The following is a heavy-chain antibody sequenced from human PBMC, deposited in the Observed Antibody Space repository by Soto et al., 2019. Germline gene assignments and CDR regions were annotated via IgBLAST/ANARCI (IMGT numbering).Heavy chain of an antibody. J-gene: IGHJ6*02. CDR2: INPNSGGT. D-gene: IGHD5-18*01. CDR1: GYTFTGYY. V-gene: IGHV1-2*04. Sequence: ASVKVSCKASGYTFTGYYMHWVRQAPGQGLEWMGWINPNSGGTNYAQKFQGWVTMTRDTSISTAYMELSRLRSDDTAVYYCARDTPSSSGDGMDVWGQGTTVTVSS. CDR3: ARDTPSSSGDGMDV.